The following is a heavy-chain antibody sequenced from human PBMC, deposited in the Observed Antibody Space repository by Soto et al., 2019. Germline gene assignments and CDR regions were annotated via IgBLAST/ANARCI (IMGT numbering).Heavy chain of an antibody. Sequence: QVQLQQWGAGLLKPSETLSLTCAVYGGSFSGYYWSWVRQSPGKGLEWIGEINHSGSTNYNPSLKSRLTISVDPSKDPFSLKLSSVTAADTALYYCVACCSGDYPRYWGQGTLVTVSS. J-gene: IGHJ4*02. D-gene: IGHD4-17*01. CDR2: INHSGST. V-gene: IGHV4-34*01. CDR3: VACCSGDYPRY. CDR1: GGSFSGYY.